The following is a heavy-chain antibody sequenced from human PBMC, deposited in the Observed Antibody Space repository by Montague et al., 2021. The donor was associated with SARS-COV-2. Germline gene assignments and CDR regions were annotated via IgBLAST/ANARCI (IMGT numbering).Heavy chain of an antibody. V-gene: IGHV3-21*01. J-gene: IGHJ4*02. D-gene: IGHD4-17*01. CDR1: GFTFSSYS. CDR2: ISSSSSYI. Sequence: SLRLSCAASGFTFSSYSMNWVRQAPGKGLEWVSSISSSSSYIYYADSVKGRFTISRDNAKNSLYLQMSSLRAEDTAVYYCARAPDYGDAAGYWGQGTLVTVSS. CDR3: ARAPDYGDAAGY.